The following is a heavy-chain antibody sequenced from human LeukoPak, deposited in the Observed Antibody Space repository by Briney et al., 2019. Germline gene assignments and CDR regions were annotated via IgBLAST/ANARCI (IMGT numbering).Heavy chain of an antibody. CDR3: ARHELAHFDY. D-gene: IGHD6-13*01. Sequence: PSETLSLTCTVSGGSISSYYWSWIRQPPGKGLEWIGYIYYSGSTNYNPSLKSRVTISVDTSKDQFSLKLSSVTAADTAVYYCARHELAHFDYWGQGTLVTVSS. CDR1: GGSISSYY. V-gene: IGHV4-59*08. J-gene: IGHJ4*02. CDR2: IYYSGST.